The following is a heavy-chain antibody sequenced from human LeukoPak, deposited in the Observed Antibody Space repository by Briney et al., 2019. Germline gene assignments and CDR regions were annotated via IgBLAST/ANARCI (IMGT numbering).Heavy chain of an antibody. CDR3: TRGDFYVGAQDY. CDR1: GFMFSSYW. D-gene: IGHD1-26*01. J-gene: IGHJ4*02. CDR2: INSDGSDT. V-gene: IGHV3-74*01. Sequence: GGSLRLSCAASGFMFSSYWMHWVRQAPGKGLVWVSRINSDGSDTSHADSVKGRFTISRDNAKNTLYLQMNSLGAGDTAVYYCTRGDFYVGAQDYWGQGTLVAVSS.